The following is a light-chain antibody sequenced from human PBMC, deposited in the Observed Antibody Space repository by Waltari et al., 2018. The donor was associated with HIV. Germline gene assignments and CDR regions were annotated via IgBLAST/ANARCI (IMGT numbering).Light chain of an antibody. CDR3: QQYDNLAPIT. J-gene: IGKJ5*01. CDR2: DAS. Sequence: DIQMTQSPSSLSASVGDRVTITCQASQDISNYLNWYQQKPGKAPKPLIYDASNLETGVPSRFSGSGSGTDFTFTISSLQPEDIATYYCQQYDNLAPITFGQGTRLEIK. V-gene: IGKV1-33*01. CDR1: QDISNY.